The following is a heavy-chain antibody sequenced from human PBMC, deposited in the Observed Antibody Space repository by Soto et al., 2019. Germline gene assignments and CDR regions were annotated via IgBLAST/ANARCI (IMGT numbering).Heavy chain of an antibody. CDR2: IKTDGSKT. D-gene: IGHD2-21*02. V-gene: IGHV3-74*01. Sequence: EVYLEESGGGLAQPGESLRLSCLASGFPFTNYWMHWVRQAPGKGLEWVARIKTDGSKTSYAESVKGRFPISRDNAKNTLHLQMNSLRVEDTAVYYCVRAVTATPDYWGQGTLVTVSS. J-gene: IGHJ4*02. CDR3: VRAVTATPDY. CDR1: GFPFTNYW.